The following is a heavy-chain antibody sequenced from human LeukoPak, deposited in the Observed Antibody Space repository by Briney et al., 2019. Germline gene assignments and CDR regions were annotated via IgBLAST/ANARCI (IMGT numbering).Heavy chain of an antibody. D-gene: IGHD3-3*01. CDR2: IYSGGST. CDR3: AGNDFWSGYYIVR. Sequence: GGSLRLSCAASGFTVSSNYMSWVRQAPGKGLEWVSVIYSGGSTYYADPVKGRFTISRHNSKNTLYLQMNSLRAEDTAVYYCAGNDFWSGYYIVRWGQGTLVTVSS. J-gene: IGHJ4*02. CDR1: GFTVSSNY. V-gene: IGHV3-53*04.